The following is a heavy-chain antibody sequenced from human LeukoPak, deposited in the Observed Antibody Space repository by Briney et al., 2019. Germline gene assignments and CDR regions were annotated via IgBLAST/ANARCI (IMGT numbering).Heavy chain of an antibody. J-gene: IGHJ4*02. D-gene: IGHD3-10*01. CDR3: AVSNYYGSGTLDY. Sequence: SVTVSCTASGFTFTSSAVQWVRQARGQRLEWIGWIVVGSGNTNYAQKFQERVTITRDMSIGTAYMELSSLRSEDTAVYYCAVSNYYGSGTLDYWGQGTLVTVSS. CDR2: IVVGSGNT. CDR1: GFTFTSSA. V-gene: IGHV1-58*01.